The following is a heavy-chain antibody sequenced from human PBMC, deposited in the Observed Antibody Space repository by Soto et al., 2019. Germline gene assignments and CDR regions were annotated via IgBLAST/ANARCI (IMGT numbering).Heavy chain of an antibody. V-gene: IGHV3-33*01. D-gene: IGHD1-7*01. CDR1: GFTFSSYG. J-gene: IGHJ4*02. CDR3: ARGHAPSITGTMEVPDY. Sequence: GGSLRLSCAASGFTFSSYGMNWVRQAPGKKLKWVTVIWYDGSNKYYADYVKGRFTISRDNSKNTLYLQMNSLRAEDTAVYYCARGHAPSITGTMEVPDYWGQGTLVTVSS. CDR2: IWYDGSNK.